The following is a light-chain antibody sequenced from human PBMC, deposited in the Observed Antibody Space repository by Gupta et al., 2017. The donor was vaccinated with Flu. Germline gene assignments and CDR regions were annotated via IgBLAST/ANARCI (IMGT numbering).Light chain of an antibody. CDR2: AGR. V-gene: IGLV2-11*01. J-gene: IGLJ1*01. CDR1: CSDVGSYNY. Sequence: QSITFTCRGSCSDVGSYNYVSQYQQRPGKALKLMSYAGRHRAAGVPDRFSGSKSGTTAALTISGLQAEDEDDYYCCSLAVGVCVFGTVTKVTVL. CDR3: CSLAVGVCV.